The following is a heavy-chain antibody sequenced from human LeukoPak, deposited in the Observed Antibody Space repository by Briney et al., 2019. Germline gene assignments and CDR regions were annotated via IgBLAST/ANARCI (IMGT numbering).Heavy chain of an antibody. Sequence: GGSQRLSCAASGFTFSSYGMHWVRQAPGKGLEWVAVISYDGSNKYYADSVKGRFTISRDNSKNTLYLQMNSLRAEDTAVYYCANEAVAGTDYWGQGTLVTASS. CDR2: ISYDGSNK. V-gene: IGHV3-30*18. D-gene: IGHD6-19*01. CDR3: ANEAVAGTDY. CDR1: GFTFSSYG. J-gene: IGHJ4*02.